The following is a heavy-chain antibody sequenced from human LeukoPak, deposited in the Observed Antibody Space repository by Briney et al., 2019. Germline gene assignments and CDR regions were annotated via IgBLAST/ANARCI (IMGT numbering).Heavy chain of an antibody. CDR1: GLTLSTYG. D-gene: IGHD6-6*01. V-gene: IGHV3-23*01. J-gene: IGHJ4*02. CDR3: AKELKGVVAARFDY. CDR2: ISGSGDNT. Sequence: PGGSLRLSCAASGLTLSTYGMSWVRQAPGKGLEWVSVISGSGDNTYHADSVKGRFTISRDNSKNTVHLQMNSLTPEDTAVYYCAKELKGVVAARFDYWGQGTLVSVSS.